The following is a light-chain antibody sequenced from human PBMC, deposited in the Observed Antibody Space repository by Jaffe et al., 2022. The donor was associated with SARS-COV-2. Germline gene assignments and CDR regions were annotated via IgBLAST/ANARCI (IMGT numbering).Light chain of an antibody. CDR2: DVT. V-gene: IGLV2-14*03. CDR1: SSDIGAYNY. CDR3: CSHTSDNTFE. Sequence: QSALTQPASVSGSPGQWITISCIGSSSDIGAYNYVSWYQQHPGKAPKLMIYDVTNRPSGISNRFSGSKSGYTASLTISGLQAEDEADYYCCSHTSDNTFEFGGGTKLTVL. J-gene: IGLJ3*02.